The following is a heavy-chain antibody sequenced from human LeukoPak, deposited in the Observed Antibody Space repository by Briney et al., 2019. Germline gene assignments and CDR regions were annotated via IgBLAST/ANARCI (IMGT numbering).Heavy chain of an antibody. Sequence: GGSLRLSCAASGFTYSTYTMNWVRQAPGEGLEWVGRIRNKANIYTTEYAASVKGRFTISRDDSKNSLYLQMNSLKTEDTAVYYCARDNRHGQVAGYYYYYYMDVWGKGTTVTVSS. CDR2: IRNKANIYTT. CDR1: GFTYSTYT. J-gene: IGHJ6*03. CDR3: ARDNRHGQVAGYYYYYYMDV. V-gene: IGHV3-72*01. D-gene: IGHD6-19*01.